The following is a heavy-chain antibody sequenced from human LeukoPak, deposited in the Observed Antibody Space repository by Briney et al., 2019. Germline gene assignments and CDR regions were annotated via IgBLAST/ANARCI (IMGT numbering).Heavy chain of an antibody. J-gene: IGHJ4*02. Sequence: SETLSLTCAVYGGSFSGYYWSWIRQPPGKGLEWIGEINHSGSTNYNPSLKSRVTISVDTSKNQFSLKLSSVTAADTAVYYCASTKPPREDYYDSSGYNHYWGQGTLVTVSS. CDR3: ASTKPPREDYYDSSGYNHY. CDR1: GGSFSGYY. CDR2: INHSGST. D-gene: IGHD3-22*01. V-gene: IGHV4-34*01.